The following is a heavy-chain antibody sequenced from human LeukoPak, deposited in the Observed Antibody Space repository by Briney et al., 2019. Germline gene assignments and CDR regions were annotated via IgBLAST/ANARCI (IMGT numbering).Heavy chain of an antibody. CDR1: GFTFSSYS. CDR2: ISSSSVYI. Sequence: TGGSLRLSCAASGFTFSSYSMNWVRQAPGKGLEWVSSISSSSVYIYYADSVRGRFTISRDDAKNSLYLQMNSLRAEDTALYHCASSEGDTWLRLFDYWGQGTLVTVSS. J-gene: IGHJ4*02. D-gene: IGHD5-12*01. CDR3: ASSEGDTWLRLFDY. V-gene: IGHV3-21*04.